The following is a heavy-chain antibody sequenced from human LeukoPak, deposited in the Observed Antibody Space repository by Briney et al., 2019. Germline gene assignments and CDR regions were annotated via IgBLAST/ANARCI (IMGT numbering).Heavy chain of an antibody. CDR3: AVPFSELLWFGEPTAGMDV. D-gene: IGHD3-10*01. CDR1: GGSISSSSYY. V-gene: IGHV4-39*07. Sequence: SETLSLTCTVSGGSISSSSYYWGWIRQPPGKGLEWIGSIYYSGSTYYNPSLKSRVTISVDTSKNQFSLKLSSVTAADTAVYYCAVPFSELLWFGEPTAGMDVWGQGTTVTVSS. J-gene: IGHJ6*02. CDR2: IYYSGST.